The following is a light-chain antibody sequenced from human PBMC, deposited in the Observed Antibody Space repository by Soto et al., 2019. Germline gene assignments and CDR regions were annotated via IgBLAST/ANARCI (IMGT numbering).Light chain of an antibody. CDR2: EVN. CDR1: SSDLGGYNY. V-gene: IGLV2-8*01. CDR3: SSSAGSNNVV. Sequence: QSALTQPPSASGSPGQSVTISCTGTSSDLGGYNYVSWYQQHPGKAPKLIIYEVNKRPSGVPDRFSGSKSGNTASLTVSGLQTEDEADYYCSSSAGSNNVVFGGGTKLTVL. J-gene: IGLJ2*01.